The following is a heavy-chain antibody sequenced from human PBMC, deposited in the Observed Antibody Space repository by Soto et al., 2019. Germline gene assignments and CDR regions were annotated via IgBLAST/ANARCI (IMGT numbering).Heavy chain of an antibody. Sequence: QVQLMESGGGVIQPGRSLRLSCAASGFTFSNYDMHWVRQAPGKRLEWVAVISYDGSNKYYADSVRGRFTISRDNSKNTLYLQMNSLRADDTAVYYCAKAAATYYCSGGYCYNYYFDSWGQGTLVTVSS. J-gene: IGHJ4*02. D-gene: IGHD2-15*01. CDR1: GFTFSNYD. CDR2: ISYDGSNK. V-gene: IGHV3-30*18. CDR3: AKAAATYYCSGGYCYNYYFDS.